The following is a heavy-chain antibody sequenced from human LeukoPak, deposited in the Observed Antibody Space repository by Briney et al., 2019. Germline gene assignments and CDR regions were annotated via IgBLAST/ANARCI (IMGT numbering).Heavy chain of an antibody. D-gene: IGHD5-18*01. CDR2: INHSGST. CDR1: GGSFSGYY. Sequence: PSETLSLTCAVYGGSFSGYYWSWFRQHPGKGLEWIGEINHSGSTNYNPPLKSRVTISVDTSKNQFSLKLSSVTAADTAVYYCAGSDTFDYWGQGTLVTVSS. V-gene: IGHV4-34*01. CDR3: AGSDTFDY. J-gene: IGHJ4*02.